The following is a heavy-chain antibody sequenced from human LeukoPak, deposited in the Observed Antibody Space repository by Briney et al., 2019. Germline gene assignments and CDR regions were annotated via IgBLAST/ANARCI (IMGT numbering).Heavy chain of an antibody. CDR1: GFIFGNYA. V-gene: IGHV3-9*01. CDR3: ARGSLKTDYYDFWSGSLDY. CDR2: ISWNSGSI. Sequence: GGSLRLSCTASGFIFGNYAMHWVRQAPGKGLEWVSGISWNSGSIGYADSVKGRFTIYRDNAKNTLYLQMNSLRAEDTAVYYCARGSLKTDYYDFWSGSLDYWGQGTLVTVSS. J-gene: IGHJ4*02. D-gene: IGHD3-3*01.